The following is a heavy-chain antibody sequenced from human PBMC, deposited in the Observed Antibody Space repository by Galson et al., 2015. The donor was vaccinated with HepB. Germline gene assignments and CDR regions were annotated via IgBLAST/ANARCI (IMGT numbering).Heavy chain of an antibody. D-gene: IGHD3-10*01. J-gene: IGHJ4*02. CDR1: GYTFTSYY. CDR2: INPSGGST. Sequence: SVKVSCKASGYTFTSYYMHWVRQAPGQGLEWMGIINPSGGSTSYAQKFQGRVTMTRDTSTSTVYMELSSLRSEDTAVYYCARDLDPVWFGESPLYFDYWGQGTLVTVSS. CDR3: ARDLDPVWFGESPLYFDY. V-gene: IGHV1-46*03.